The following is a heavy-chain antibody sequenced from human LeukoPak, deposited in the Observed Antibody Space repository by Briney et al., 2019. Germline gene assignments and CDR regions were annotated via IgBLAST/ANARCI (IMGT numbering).Heavy chain of an antibody. Sequence: GGSLRLSCAASGFTFSSYAMSWVRQAPGKGLEWVSANSGSGGSTYYADSVKGRFTISRDNSKNTLYLQMNSLRAEDTAVYYCAKDRSGSYLIYYYYYMDVWGKGTTVTVSS. CDR2: NSGSGGST. V-gene: IGHV3-23*01. J-gene: IGHJ6*03. D-gene: IGHD1-26*01. CDR1: GFTFSSYA. CDR3: AKDRSGSYLIYYYYYMDV.